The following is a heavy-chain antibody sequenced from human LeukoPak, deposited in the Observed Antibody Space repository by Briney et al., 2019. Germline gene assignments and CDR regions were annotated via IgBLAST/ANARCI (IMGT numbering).Heavy chain of an antibody. Sequence: GGSLRLSCAASGFTFSSYAMNWVRQAPGKGLEWVSDISGGGGDTYYADSVKGRFTISRDNSKNTLYLQMNNLRVEDTALYYCAKEGTVSTSFDYWGQGTLVTVSS. J-gene: IGHJ4*02. CDR3: AKEGTVSTSFDY. D-gene: IGHD4-11*01. CDR2: ISGGGGDT. V-gene: IGHV3-23*01. CDR1: GFTFSSYA.